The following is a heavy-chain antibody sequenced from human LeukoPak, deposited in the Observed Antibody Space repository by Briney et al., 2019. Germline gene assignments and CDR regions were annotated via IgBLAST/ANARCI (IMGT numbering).Heavy chain of an antibody. D-gene: IGHD5-24*01. CDR3: ARDQEMATPDY. CDR1: GYTFTSYY. V-gene: IGHV1-46*01. CDR2: ITASGGGT. Sequence: ASVKVSCKASGYTFTSYYLHWVRQAPGQGLEWMGVITASGGGTTYAQKFQGRVTMTRDTSSSTVYTELTSLRSEDTSVYYCARDQEMATPDYWGQGTLVTVSS. J-gene: IGHJ4*02.